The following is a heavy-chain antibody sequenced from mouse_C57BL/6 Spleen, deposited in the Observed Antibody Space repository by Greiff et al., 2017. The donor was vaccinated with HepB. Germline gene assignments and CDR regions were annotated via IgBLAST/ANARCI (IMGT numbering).Heavy chain of an antibody. Sequence: VQLQQPGAELVRPGSSVKLSCKASGYTFTSYWMHWVKQRPIQGLEWIGNIDPSDSETHYNQKFKDKATLTVDKSSSTAYMQLSSLTSEDSAVYYCARSGLLRYFFAYWGQGTLVTVSA. CDR3: ARSGLLRYFFAY. D-gene: IGHD1-1*01. J-gene: IGHJ3*01. V-gene: IGHV1-52*01. CDR2: IDPSDSET. CDR1: GYTFTSYW.